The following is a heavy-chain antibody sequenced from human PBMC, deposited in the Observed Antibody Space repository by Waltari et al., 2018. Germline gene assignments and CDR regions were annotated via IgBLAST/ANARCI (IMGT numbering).Heavy chain of an antibody. V-gene: IGHV5-51*03. Sequence: EVQLVQSGAEVKKQGESLKISCKGSGYSFTSSWIGRVRQMPGEGLEWMGILFPVDSDTRYIPSFQGQVTISADKSISTAYLQWSSLKASDTAMYYCLGGGFLEWSSDYWGQGTLVTVSS. CDR3: LGGGFLEWSSDY. J-gene: IGHJ4*02. CDR2: LFPVDSDT. CDR1: GYSFTSSW. D-gene: IGHD3-3*01.